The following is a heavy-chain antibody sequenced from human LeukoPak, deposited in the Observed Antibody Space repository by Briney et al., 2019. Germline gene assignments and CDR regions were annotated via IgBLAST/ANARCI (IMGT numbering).Heavy chain of an antibody. D-gene: IGHD6-13*01. J-gene: IGHJ4*02. CDR2: INPNSGGT. Sequence: ASVKVSCKASGYTFTGYYMHWVRQAPGQGFEWMGFINPNSGGTSYAQKFQGRVTMTRDTSISTAYMELSSLTSDDTAVYYCASKGSGLIAAAPFDFWGPGTLVTVSS. CDR1: GYTFTGYY. CDR3: ASKGSGLIAAAPFDF. V-gene: IGHV1-2*02.